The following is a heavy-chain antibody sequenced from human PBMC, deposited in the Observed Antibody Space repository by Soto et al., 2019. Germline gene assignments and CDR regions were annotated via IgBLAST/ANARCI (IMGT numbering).Heavy chain of an antibody. J-gene: IGHJ4*02. CDR2: IKQDGSEK. V-gene: IGHV3-7*05. D-gene: IGHD2-2*01. CDR1: GFTFSSYW. CDR3: AKSLSAIPGDS. Sequence: EVQLVESGGGLVQSGGSLRLSCAASGFTFSSYWMSWVHQGPGKGPEWVANIKQDGSEKYYVDSVKGRFTISRDNAKNSLYLQMTSLRAEDTAVYHCAKSLSAIPGDSWGQGTLVTVSS.